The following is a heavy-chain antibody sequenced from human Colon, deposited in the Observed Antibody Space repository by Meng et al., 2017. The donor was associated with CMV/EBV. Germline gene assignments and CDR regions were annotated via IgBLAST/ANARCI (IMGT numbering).Heavy chain of an antibody. CDR3: ARDDLLDIVVVPAAI. CDR2: IYYSGGT. Sequence: GSLRLSCTVSGGSISSSSYYWGWIRQPPGQGLEWIGSIYYSGGTYYNPSLKSRVTISVDTSKNQFSLKLSSVTAADTAVYYCARDDLLDIVVVPAAIWGQGTMVTVSS. J-gene: IGHJ3*02. V-gene: IGHV4-39*07. D-gene: IGHD2-2*01. CDR1: GGSISSSSYY.